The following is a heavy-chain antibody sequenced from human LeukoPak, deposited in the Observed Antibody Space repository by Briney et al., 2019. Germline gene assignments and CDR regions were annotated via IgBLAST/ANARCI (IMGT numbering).Heavy chain of an antibody. CDR1: GFTFNTYA. J-gene: IGHJ4*02. Sequence: GRSLRLSCAASGFTFNTYALHWVRRAPGKGLEWVAVVSYDGGAKYYADSVKGRFTISRDNSKNTVDLQMYSLRAEDSAVYYCARSLGSGWIHLVEYWGQGTLVTVS. D-gene: IGHD6-19*01. CDR2: VSYDGGAK. CDR3: ARSLGSGWIHLVEY. V-gene: IGHV3-30*03.